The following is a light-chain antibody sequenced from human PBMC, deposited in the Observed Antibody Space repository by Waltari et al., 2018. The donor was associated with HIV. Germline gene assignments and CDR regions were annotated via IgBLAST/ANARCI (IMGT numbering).Light chain of an antibody. J-gene: IGKJ5*01. V-gene: IGKV2-28*01. CDR2: MSS. Sequence: DVLLTQSPASLAATRGESAAISCNPNQTLLHKNGKNYLDWYVKKSGQTPQLLMYMSSTLAAGVPVRFSGSGSGTDFTLKISRVEAEDVGLYYCMQALHTPITCGQGTRLEI. CDR3: MQALHTPIT. CDR1: QTLLHKNGKNY.